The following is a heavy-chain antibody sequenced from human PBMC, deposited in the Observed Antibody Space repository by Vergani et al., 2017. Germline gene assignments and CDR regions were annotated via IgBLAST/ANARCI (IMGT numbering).Heavy chain of an antibody. J-gene: IGHJ6*03. CDR2: ISYDGSNK. Sequence: QVQLVESGGGVVQPGRSLRLSCAASGFTFSSYGMHWVRQSPGKGLEWVAVISYDGSNKYYADSVKGRFTISRDNSKNTLYLQMNSLRVEDTAVYYCAKAYCSSTSCSFYYYMDVWGKGTTVTVSS. D-gene: IGHD2-2*01. CDR1: GFTFSSYG. V-gene: IGHV3-30*18. CDR3: AKAYCSSTSCSFYYYMDV.